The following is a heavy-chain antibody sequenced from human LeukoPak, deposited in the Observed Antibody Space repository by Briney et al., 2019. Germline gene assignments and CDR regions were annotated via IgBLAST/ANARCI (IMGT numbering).Heavy chain of an antibody. CDR3: ARGEYLDYFDY. V-gene: IGHV1-46*01. D-gene: IGHD2/OR15-2a*01. CDR2: INPSGGST. J-gene: IGHJ4*02. Sequence: GASVKVSCKASGYTFTSYYMHWVRQAPGEGLEWMGIINPSGGSTSYAQKFQGRVTMTRDMSTSTVYMELRSLRSDDTAVYYCARGEYLDYFDYWGQGTLVTVSS. CDR1: GYTFTSYY.